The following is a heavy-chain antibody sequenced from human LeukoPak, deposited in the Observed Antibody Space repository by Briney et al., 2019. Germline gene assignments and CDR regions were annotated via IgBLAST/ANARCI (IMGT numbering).Heavy chain of an antibody. D-gene: IGHD3-10*01. Sequence: GGSLRLSCAASGFTFSSYGMHWVRQAPGKGLEWVAFIRYDGSNKYYADSVKGRFTISRDNSKNTLYLQMNSLRAEDTAVYYCAKDRAYGSGSYIDYWGQGTLVTVSS. CDR3: AKDRAYGSGSYIDY. J-gene: IGHJ4*02. V-gene: IGHV3-30*02. CDR2: IRYDGSNK. CDR1: GFTFSSYG.